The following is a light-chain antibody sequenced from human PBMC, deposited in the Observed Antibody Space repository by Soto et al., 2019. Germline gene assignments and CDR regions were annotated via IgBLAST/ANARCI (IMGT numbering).Light chain of an antibody. Sequence: QSVLTQPASVSGSPGQSITISCTGTSSTDGGFNVVSWYQQQPGKAPEDIIYEIIKRPSGVSNHLSGNNLGSKDSLTIYWLHAENEPYYYCCSYVGATTYVFGTGPKVTVL. CDR3: CSYVGATTYV. CDR2: EII. J-gene: IGLJ1*01. CDR1: SSTDGGFNV. V-gene: IGLV2-23*02.